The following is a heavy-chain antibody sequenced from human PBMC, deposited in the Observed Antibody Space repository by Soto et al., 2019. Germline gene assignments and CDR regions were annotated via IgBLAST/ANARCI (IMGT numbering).Heavy chain of an antibody. D-gene: IGHD5-12*01. CDR3: AAGGGLPRYY. Sequence: QLQLQESGSGLVKPSQTLSLTCAVSGGSISSGGYSWSWIRQPPGKGLEWIGYIYHSGSTYYNPSLKSRVTLSVDRSKNQVSLKLGSVAAAEQAVYYCAAGGGLPRYYWGQGTLVTVSS. V-gene: IGHV4-30-2*01. CDR2: IYHSGST. CDR1: GGSISSGGYS. J-gene: IGHJ4*02.